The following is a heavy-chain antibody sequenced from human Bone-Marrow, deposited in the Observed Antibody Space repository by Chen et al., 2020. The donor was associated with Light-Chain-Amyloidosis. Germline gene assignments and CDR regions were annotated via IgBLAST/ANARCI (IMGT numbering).Heavy chain of an antibody. Sequence: EVKLLESGGGLVQPGGSLRLSCAASGFSFRSHGMAWVRQTPGKGPQWVSSISATGGSVYYADSVKGRLSISRDNSGDTLSLQINSLRAEDTAIYYCARDSDGFGWIDFWGRGTLVTV. CDR3: ARDSDGFGWIDF. D-gene: IGHD6-19*01. CDR1: GFSFRSHG. V-gene: IGHV3-23*01. J-gene: IGHJ4*02. CDR2: ISATGGSV.